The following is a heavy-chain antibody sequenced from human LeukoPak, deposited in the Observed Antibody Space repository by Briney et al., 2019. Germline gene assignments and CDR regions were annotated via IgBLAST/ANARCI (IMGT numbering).Heavy chain of an antibody. CDR3: AAGVQTVLPNNY. CDR1: GLTFSSYA. V-gene: IGHV3-23*03. CDR2: IFSDGSI. J-gene: IGHJ4*02. Sequence: GGSLRLSCAASGLTFSSYAMNWVRQAPGKGLEWVSVIFSDGSIYYADSVKGRFTISRDNSDNTLYLRMNSLRADDTAVYYCAAGVQTVLPNNYWGQGTLVTVSS. D-gene: IGHD1-1*01.